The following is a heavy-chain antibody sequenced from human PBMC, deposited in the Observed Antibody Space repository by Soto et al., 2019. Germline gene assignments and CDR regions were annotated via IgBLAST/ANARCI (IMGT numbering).Heavy chain of an antibody. Sequence: SETLSLTCAVYGGSFSGYYWSWIRQPPGKGLEWIGEINHSGSTNYNPPLKSRVTISVDTSKNQFSLKLSSVTAADTAVYYCARPHFWSGYYYGMDVWGQGTTVTVSS. D-gene: IGHD3-3*01. CDR2: INHSGST. J-gene: IGHJ6*02. CDR3: ARPHFWSGYYYGMDV. CDR1: GGSFSGYY. V-gene: IGHV4-34*01.